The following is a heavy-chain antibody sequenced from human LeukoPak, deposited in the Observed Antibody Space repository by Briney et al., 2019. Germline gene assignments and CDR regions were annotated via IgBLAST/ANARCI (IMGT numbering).Heavy chain of an antibody. V-gene: IGHV3-21*01. CDR2: ISRSSNYK. CDR1: GFTFSSYT. Sequence: GGSLRLSCAASGFTFSSYTMNWVRQAPGKGLEWVSSISRSSNYKYYADSVKGRFTISRDNAKNSLYLQMNSLRAEDTAVYYCAKDGVGWSDYYYMDVWGKGTTVTISS. J-gene: IGHJ6*03. D-gene: IGHD2-15*01. CDR3: AKDGVGWSDYYYMDV.